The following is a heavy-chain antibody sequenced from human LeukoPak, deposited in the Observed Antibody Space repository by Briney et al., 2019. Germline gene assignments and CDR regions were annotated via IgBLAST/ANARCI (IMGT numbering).Heavy chain of an antibody. D-gene: IGHD3-22*01. CDR2: IYSGGST. Sequence: GGSLRLSCAASGFTVSSNYRSWVRQAPGKGLEWVSVIYSGGSTYYADSVKGRFTISRDNSKNTLYLQMNSLRAEDTAVYYCARDGDYYDSSGYGLFDYWGQGTLVPVSS. CDR1: GFTVSSNY. V-gene: IGHV3-66*02. CDR3: ARDGDYYDSSGYGLFDY. J-gene: IGHJ4*02.